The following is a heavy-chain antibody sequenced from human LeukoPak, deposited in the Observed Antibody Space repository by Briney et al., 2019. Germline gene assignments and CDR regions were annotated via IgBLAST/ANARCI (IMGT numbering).Heavy chain of an antibody. CDR3: ARDRTPPRPMIVVVNSEKNAFDI. CDR1: GGSMSRGDYY. CDR2: IFTSGST. Sequence: SETLSLTCTVSGGSMSRGDYYWNWIRQPAGKGLEWIGRIFTSGSTYYNPSLKSRVTISVDTSKNQFSLKLSSVTAADTAVYYCARDRTPPRPMIVVVNSEKNAFDIWGQGTMVTVSS. J-gene: IGHJ3*02. D-gene: IGHD3-22*01. V-gene: IGHV4-61*02.